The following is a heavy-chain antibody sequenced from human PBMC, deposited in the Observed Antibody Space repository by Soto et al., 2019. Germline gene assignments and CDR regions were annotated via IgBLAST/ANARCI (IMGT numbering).Heavy chain of an antibody. J-gene: IGHJ6*02. CDR2: TYYRSKWYN. D-gene: IGHD3-22*01. CDR1: GDSVSSNSAA. V-gene: IGHV6-1*01. CDR3: ARDRTIVVGYYYGMDV. Sequence: SQTLSLTCAISGDSVSSNSAAWNWIRHSPSRGLELLGRTYYRSKWYNDYAVSVKSRITIKPDTSKNQFSLQLNSVTPEDTAVYYCARDRTIVVGYYYGMDVWGQGTTVTLSS.